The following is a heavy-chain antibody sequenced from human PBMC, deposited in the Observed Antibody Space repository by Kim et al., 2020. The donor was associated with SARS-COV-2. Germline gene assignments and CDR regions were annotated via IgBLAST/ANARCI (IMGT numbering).Heavy chain of an antibody. CDR2: INHSGST. D-gene: IGHD6-19*01. CDR1: GGSFSGYY. Sequence: SETLSLTCAVYGGSFSGYYWSWIRQPPGKGLEWIGEINHSGSTNYNPSLKSRVTISVDTSKNQFSLKLSSVTAADTAVYYCARAKQWLRWGFDYWGQGTLVTVSS. CDR3: ARAKQWLRWGFDY. J-gene: IGHJ4*02. V-gene: IGHV4-34*01.